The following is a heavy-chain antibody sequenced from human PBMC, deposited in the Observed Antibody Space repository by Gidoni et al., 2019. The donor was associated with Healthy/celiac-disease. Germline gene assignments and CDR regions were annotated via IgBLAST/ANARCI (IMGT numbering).Heavy chain of an antibody. CDR3: ATKLMVYAPHY. V-gene: IGHV4-38-2*01. J-gene: IGHJ4*02. Sequence: QVQLQESGPGLVKPSETLSLTCAVSGYSIRSGYYWVWIRQPPGKGLEWIGSIYHSGSTYYNPSLKSRVTISVDTSKNQFSLKLSSVTAADTAVYYCATKLMVYAPHYWGQGTLVTVSS. D-gene: IGHD2-8*01. CDR2: IYHSGST. CDR1: GYSIRSGYY.